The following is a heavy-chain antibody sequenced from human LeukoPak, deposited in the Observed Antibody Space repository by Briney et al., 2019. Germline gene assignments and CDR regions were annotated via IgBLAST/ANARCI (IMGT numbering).Heavy chain of an antibody. CDR1: GFTFDDYG. D-gene: IGHD3-22*01. Sequence: GGSLRLSCAASGFTFDDYGMSWVRQAPGKGLEWVSGINWNGGSTGYADSVKGRFTISRDNAKTSLYLQMNSLRAEDTALYYCARDGGYYYDSSGYVGYWGQGTLVTVSP. J-gene: IGHJ4*02. CDR3: ARDGGYYYDSSGYVGY. CDR2: INWNGGST. V-gene: IGHV3-20*04.